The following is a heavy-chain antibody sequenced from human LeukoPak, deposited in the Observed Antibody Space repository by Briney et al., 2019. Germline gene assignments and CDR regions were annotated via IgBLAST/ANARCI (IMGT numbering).Heavy chain of an antibody. D-gene: IGHD4-17*01. CDR3: ARTYGAFDI. CDR1: GYSFTSHY. J-gene: IGHJ3*02. CDR2: INPSGSST. Sequence: GASVKVSCKASGYSFTSHYMHWVRQAPGQGLEWLGLINPSGSSTLYAQKFQGRVTMTRDMSTSTVYMELSSLRSEDTAVYYCARTYGAFDIWGQGTMVTVSS. V-gene: IGHV1-46*01.